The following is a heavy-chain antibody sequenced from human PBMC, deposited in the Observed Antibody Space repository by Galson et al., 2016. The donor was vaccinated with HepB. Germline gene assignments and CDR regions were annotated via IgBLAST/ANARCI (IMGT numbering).Heavy chain of an antibody. CDR1: GFTFRDYG. Sequence: SLRLSCAASGFTFRDYGMHWVRQAPGKGLEWVSSISSSSFFIYYADTVKGRFTISRDNANNSLYLQMNSLRAEDTAVYYCARVAAKESWGNTILGVVSNWFDPWGQGTLVTVSS. CDR2: ISSSSFFI. V-gene: IGHV3-21*01. J-gene: IGHJ5*02. D-gene: IGHD3-3*01. CDR3: ARVAAKESWGNTILGVVSNWFDP.